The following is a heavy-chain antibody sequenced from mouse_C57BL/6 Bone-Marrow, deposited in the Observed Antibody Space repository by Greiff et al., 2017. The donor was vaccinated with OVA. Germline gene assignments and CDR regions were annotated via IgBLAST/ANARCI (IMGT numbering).Heavy chain of an antibody. CDR1: GFTFSSYG. D-gene: IGHD2-1*01. V-gene: IGHV5-6*01. CDR2: ISSGGSYT. CDR3: ARRYYVDY. J-gene: IGHJ4*01. Sequence: EVQLVESGGDLVKPGGSLKLSCAASGFTFSSYGMSWVRQTPDKRLEWVATISSGGSYTYYPDSVKGRFTISRDNAKNTLYLQMSSLKAEDTAMYYCARRYYVDYWGQGTSVTVSS.